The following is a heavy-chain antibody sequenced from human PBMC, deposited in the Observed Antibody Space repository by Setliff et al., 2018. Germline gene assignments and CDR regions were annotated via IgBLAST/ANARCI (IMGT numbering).Heavy chain of an antibody. J-gene: IGHJ4*02. CDR1: GGSISSHY. D-gene: IGHD2-15*01. CDR3: ARFCGGGSCPDY. CDR2: IYYSGST. Sequence: SETLSLTCTVSGGSISSHYWSWIRQPPGKGLEWIGYIYYSGSTNYNPSLQSRVTIAMETSNNQVSLTLTSVTAVDSAMHYCARFCGGGSCPDYWGQGTLVTVSS. V-gene: IGHV4-59*11.